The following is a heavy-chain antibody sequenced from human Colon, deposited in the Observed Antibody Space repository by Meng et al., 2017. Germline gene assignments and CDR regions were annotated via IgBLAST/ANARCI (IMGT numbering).Heavy chain of an antibody. CDR1: GYIFTSYY. CDR3: SRDSIRVYYFDY. CDR2: INPIGGST. J-gene: IGHJ4*02. V-gene: IGHV1-46*01. Sequence: ASVRVSCKASGYIFTSYYMHWVRQAPGQGLEWMGIINPIGGSTSYAQKFQGRVTMTRDPSTSTVYMGLRSLSSEDPAVYSWSRDSIRVYYFDYWGQGTLVTVSS. D-gene: IGHD2-8*01.